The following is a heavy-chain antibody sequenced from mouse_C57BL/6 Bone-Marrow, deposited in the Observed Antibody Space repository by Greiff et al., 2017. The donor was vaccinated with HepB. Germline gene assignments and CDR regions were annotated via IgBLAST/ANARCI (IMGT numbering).Heavy chain of an antibody. Sequence: EVQLVESGGGLVKPGGSLKLSCAASGFTFSDYGMHWVRPGPEKGLEWVAYISSGSSTIYYADTVKGRFTISSANAKHTLFLQMTSLRSEDTALYYCAKSRVCGDMDDWGQGTTVT. CDR2: ISSGSSTI. V-gene: IGHV5-17*01. CDR3: AKSRVCGDMDD. D-gene: IGHD2-13*01. CDR1: GFTFSDYG. J-gene: IGHJ4*01.